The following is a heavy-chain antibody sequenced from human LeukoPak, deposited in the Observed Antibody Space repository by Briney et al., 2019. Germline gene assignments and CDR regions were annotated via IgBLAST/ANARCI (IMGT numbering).Heavy chain of an antibody. CDR3: ARDRAGPPDPFDP. Sequence: GASVKVSCKASGYTFTSYGTSWVRQAPGQGLEWMGWISAYNGNTNYAQKLQGRVTMTTDTSTSTAYMELSSLRSDDTAVYYCARDRAGPPDPFDPWGQGTLVTVSS. V-gene: IGHV1-18*01. CDR1: GYTFTSYG. CDR2: ISAYNGNT. J-gene: IGHJ5*02. D-gene: IGHD1-14*01.